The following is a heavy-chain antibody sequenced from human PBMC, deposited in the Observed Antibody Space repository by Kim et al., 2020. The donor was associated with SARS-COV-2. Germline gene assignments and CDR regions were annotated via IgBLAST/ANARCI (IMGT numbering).Heavy chain of an antibody. CDR1: GYTFTSYA. Sequence: ASVKVSCKASGYTFTSYAMNWVRQAPGQGLEWMGWINTNTGNPTYAQGFTGRFVFSLDTSVSTAYLQISSLKAEDTAVYYCARDFPYYYGSGIFNGYGMDVWGQGTTVTVSS. D-gene: IGHD3-10*01. CDR2: INTNTGNP. CDR3: ARDFPYYYGSGIFNGYGMDV. V-gene: IGHV7-4-1*02. J-gene: IGHJ6*02.